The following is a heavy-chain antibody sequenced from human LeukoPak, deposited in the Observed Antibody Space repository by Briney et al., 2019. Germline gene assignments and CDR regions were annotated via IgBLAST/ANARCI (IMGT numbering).Heavy chain of an antibody. CDR3: ATDRAYSSSWAPRGDY. V-gene: IGHV1-24*01. CDR1: GYTLTELS. CDR2: FDPEDGET. J-gene: IGHJ4*02. D-gene: IGHD6-13*01. Sequence: ASVKVSCKVSGYTLTELSMHWVRQAPGKGLEWMGGFDPEDGETIYVLKFQGRVTMTEDTSTDTAYMELSSLRSEDTAVYYCATDRAYSSSWAPRGDYWGQGTLVTVSS.